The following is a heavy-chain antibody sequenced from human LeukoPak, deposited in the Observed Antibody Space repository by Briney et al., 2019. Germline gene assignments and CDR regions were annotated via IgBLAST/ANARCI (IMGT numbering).Heavy chain of an antibody. CDR3: ARTLRVSGDRLFDY. J-gene: IGHJ4*02. V-gene: IGHV5-51*01. CDR1: GYSFSSNW. D-gene: IGHD5-12*01. CDR2: IYPDDSDT. Sequence: GESLKISCKGSGYSFSSNWIGWVRQMPGKGLEWMGSIYPDDSDTRYGPSFQGQFTISADKSISTAYLQWSSLKASDTAMYYCARTLRVSGDRLFDYWGQGTLVTVCS.